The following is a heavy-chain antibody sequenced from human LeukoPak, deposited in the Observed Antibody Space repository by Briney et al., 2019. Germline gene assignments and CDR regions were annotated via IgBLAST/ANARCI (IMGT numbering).Heavy chain of an antibody. Sequence: GGSLRLPCEVSGFSVSTSRMSWVRQAPGKGLEWVSVIYDGGTTQYADSVKGRFTISRDNSKNTLYFQMNSLRAEDTAVYYCARGGAVSKAASAPDYWGQGTLVTVSS. CDR3: ARGGAVSKAASAPDY. CDR2: IYDGGTT. V-gene: IGHV3-53*01. D-gene: IGHD4-11*01. J-gene: IGHJ4*02. CDR1: GFSVSTSR.